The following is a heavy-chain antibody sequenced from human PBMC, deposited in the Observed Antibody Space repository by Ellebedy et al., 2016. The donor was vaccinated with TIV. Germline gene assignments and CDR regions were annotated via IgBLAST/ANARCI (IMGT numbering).Heavy chain of an antibody. CDR2: ISGSGGST. J-gene: IGHJ4*02. CDR1: GFTFSSYA. D-gene: IGHD4-17*01. Sequence: GESLKISXAASGFTFSSYAMSWVRQAPGKGLEWVSAISGSGGSTYYADSVKGRFTISRDNSKNTLYLQMSSLRPEDTAVYFCVKDGADYAFDYWGQGTLVTVSS. CDR3: VKDGADYAFDY. V-gene: IGHV3-23*01.